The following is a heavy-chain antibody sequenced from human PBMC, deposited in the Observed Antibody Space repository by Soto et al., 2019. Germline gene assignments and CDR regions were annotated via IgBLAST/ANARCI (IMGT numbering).Heavy chain of an antibody. CDR1: GFTFSSYA. V-gene: IGHV3-64*01. D-gene: IGHD3-16*01. CDR3: ARQMGHYDYVWGSYAFDI. CDR2: ISSNGGGT. Sequence: GGSLRLSCAASGFTFSSYAMHWVRQAPGKGLEYVSAISSNGGGTYYAYSVKGRFTISRDNSKNTLYLQMGSLRAEDMAVYYCARQMGHYDYVWGSYAFDIWGQGTMVTVSS. J-gene: IGHJ3*02.